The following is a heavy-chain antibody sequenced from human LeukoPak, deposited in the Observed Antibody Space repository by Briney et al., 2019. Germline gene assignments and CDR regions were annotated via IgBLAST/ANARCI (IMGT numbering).Heavy chain of an antibody. V-gene: IGHV4-59*01. CDR2: IYYSGST. J-gene: IGHJ6*03. CDR3: ARAIIAAAGTGYYYYYMDV. D-gene: IGHD6-13*01. Sequence: SETLSLTCTVSGGSISSYYWSWIRQPPGKGLEWMGYIYYSGSTNYNPSLKSRVTISVDTSKNQFSLKLSSVTAADTAVYYCARAIIAAAGTGYYYYYMDVWGKGTTVTVSS. CDR1: GGSISSYY.